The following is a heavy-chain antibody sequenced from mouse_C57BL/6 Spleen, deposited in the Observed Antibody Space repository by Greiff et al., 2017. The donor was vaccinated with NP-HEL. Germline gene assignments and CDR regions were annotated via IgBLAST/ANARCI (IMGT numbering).Heavy chain of an antibody. Sequence: EVKLVESGGGLVKPGGSLKLSCAASGFTFSDYGMHWVRQAPEKGLEWVAYISSGSSTIYYADTVKGRFTLSGDNAKNTLFLQMTRLGSEDTAMYYCARAGGYYPFDYWGQGTTLTVSS. CDR2: ISSGSSTI. CDR1: GFTFSDYG. V-gene: IGHV5-17*01. J-gene: IGHJ2*01. CDR3: ARAGGYYPFDY. D-gene: IGHD2-3*01.